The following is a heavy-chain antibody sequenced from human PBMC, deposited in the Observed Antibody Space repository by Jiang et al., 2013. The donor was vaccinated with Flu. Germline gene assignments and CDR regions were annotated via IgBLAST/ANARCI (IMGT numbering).Heavy chain of an antibody. J-gene: IGHJ6*02. V-gene: IGHV7-4-1*02. CDR3: AKSYYDFWSGYLGYYYYGMDV. Sequence: FTSYAMNWVRQAPGQGLEWMGWINTNTGNPTYAQGFTGRFVFSLDTSVSTAYLQISSLKAEDTAVYYCAKSYYDFWSGYLGYYYYGMDVWGQGTTVTVSS. CDR1: FTSYA. CDR2: INTNTGNP. D-gene: IGHD3-3*01.